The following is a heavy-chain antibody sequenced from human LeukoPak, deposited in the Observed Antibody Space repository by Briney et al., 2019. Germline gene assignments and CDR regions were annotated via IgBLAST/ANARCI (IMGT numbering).Heavy chain of an antibody. V-gene: IGHV3-74*03. D-gene: IGHD6-6*01. CDR2: INRDGSST. CDR3: AREEVQLVDYFDY. CDR1: GYTFSRYW. Sequence: GGSLRLSCAASGYTFSRYWIHWVRHAPGKGLVWVSRINRDGSSTKYADSVKGGFTISRDNAKNTVYVQMNSLRAEDTAVYCCAREEVQLVDYFDYWGQGTLVTVSS. J-gene: IGHJ4*02.